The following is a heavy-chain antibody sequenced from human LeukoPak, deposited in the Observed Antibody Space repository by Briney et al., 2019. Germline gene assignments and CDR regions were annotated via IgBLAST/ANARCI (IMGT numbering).Heavy chain of an antibody. D-gene: IGHD3-22*01. CDR3: ARDRTDYYDSSGYYYGY. CDR1: GFTVSSNY. CDR2: IKQDGSEK. V-gene: IGHV3-7*01. Sequence: GGSLRLSCAASGFTVSSNYMSWVRQAPGKGLEWVANIKQDGSEKYYVDSVKGRFTISRDNAKNSLYLQMNSLRAEDTTVYYCARDRTDYYDSSGYYYGYWGQGTLVTVSS. J-gene: IGHJ4*02.